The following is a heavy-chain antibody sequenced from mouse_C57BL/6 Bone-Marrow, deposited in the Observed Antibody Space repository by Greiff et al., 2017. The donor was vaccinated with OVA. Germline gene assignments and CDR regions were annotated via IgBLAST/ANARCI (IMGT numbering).Heavy chain of an antibody. CDR2: IWWDDDK. J-gene: IGHJ4*01. V-gene: IGHV8-8*01. Sequence: QVTLKVSGPGILQPSQTLSLTCSFSGFSLSTLGMGVGWIRQPSGKGLEWLAHIWWDDDKYYNPALKSRLTISKDTSKNQVFLKIANVDTADTATYYCARTLYYSNHYAMDYWGQGTSVTVAS. D-gene: IGHD2-5*01. CDR1: GFSLSTLGMG. CDR3: ARTLYYSNHYAMDY.